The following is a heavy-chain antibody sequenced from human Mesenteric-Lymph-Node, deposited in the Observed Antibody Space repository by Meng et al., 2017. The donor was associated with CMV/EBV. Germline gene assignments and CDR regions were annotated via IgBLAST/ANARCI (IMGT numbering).Heavy chain of an antibody. D-gene: IGHD2-2*01. Sequence: GGSLRLSCAASGFTFSSYGMHWVRQAPGKGLEWVSSITSRSTYIYNADSVKGRFTISRDNAKDSLYLQMNSLRAEDTAVYYCARGGSPDPPPSVVEEGDYYYGMDVWGQGTTVTVSS. CDR2: ITSRSTYI. CDR3: ARGGSPDPPPSVVEEGDYYYGMDV. V-gene: IGHV3-21*01. CDR1: GFTFSSYG. J-gene: IGHJ6*02.